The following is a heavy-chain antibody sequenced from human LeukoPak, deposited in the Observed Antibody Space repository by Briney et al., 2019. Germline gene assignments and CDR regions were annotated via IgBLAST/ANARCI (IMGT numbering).Heavy chain of an antibody. CDR1: GFTFSSYS. V-gene: IGHV3-48*02. D-gene: IGHD3-3*01. Sequence: PGGSLRLSCAASGFTFSSYSMNRVRQAPGKGLEWVSYISSSSSTIYYADSVKGRFTISRDNAKNSLYLQMNSLRDEDTAVYYCARDRGYDFWSGYYGFDYWGQGTLVTVSS. CDR2: ISSSSSTI. CDR3: ARDRGYDFWSGYYGFDY. J-gene: IGHJ4*02.